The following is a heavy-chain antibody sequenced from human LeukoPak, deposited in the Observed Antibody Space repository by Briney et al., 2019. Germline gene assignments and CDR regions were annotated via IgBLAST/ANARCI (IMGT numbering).Heavy chain of an antibody. V-gene: IGHV3-21*01. CDR1: GFTFSGYS. Sequence: GGSLRLSCAASGFTFSGYSMNWVRQAPGKGLEWVSSISSSSIYIYYADSVKGRFTISRDNAKNSLYLQMNSLRAEDTAVYYCARDPLGCSGGSCYTKNYYYYYYMDVWGKGTTVTVSS. CDR2: ISSSSIYI. CDR3: ARDPLGCSGGSCYTKNYYYYYYMDV. D-gene: IGHD2-15*01. J-gene: IGHJ6*03.